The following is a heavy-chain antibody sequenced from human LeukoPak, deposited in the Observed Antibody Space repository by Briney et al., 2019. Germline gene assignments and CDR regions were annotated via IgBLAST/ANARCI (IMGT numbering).Heavy chain of an antibody. J-gene: IGHJ4*02. CDR3: ARVYGSGSSIDY. CDR1: GGSISSYY. Sequence: SETLSLTCTVSGGSISSYYWSWIRQPPGKGLEWIGYIYYSGSTNYNPSLKSRVAISVDTSKNQFSLKLSSVTAADTAVYYCARVYGSGSSIDYWGQGTLVTVSS. D-gene: IGHD3-10*01. V-gene: IGHV4-59*01. CDR2: IYYSGST.